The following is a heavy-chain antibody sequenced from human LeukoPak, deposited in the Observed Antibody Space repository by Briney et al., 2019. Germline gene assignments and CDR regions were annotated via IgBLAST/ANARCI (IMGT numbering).Heavy chain of an antibody. V-gene: IGHV1-69*04. CDR3: ARDRPGYSGYDDQGVDWFDP. CDR1: GGTFSSYT. CDR2: MIPILGIA. D-gene: IGHD5-12*01. J-gene: IGHJ5*02. Sequence: SVKVSCKASGGTFSSYTISWVRQAPRQALEWVGRMIPILGIANYAQKFKGRVTITADTSTSAAYMELSSLRSEDTAVYYCARDRPGYSGYDDQGVDWFDPWGEGTLVTVSS.